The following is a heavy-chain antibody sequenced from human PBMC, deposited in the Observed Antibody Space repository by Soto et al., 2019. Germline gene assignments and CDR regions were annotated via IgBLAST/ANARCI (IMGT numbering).Heavy chain of an antibody. J-gene: IGHJ6*02. V-gene: IGHV4-31*03. Sequence: QVQLQESGPGLVKPSQTLSLTCTVTGGSMTRGDQYWTWIRHRPGEGLEWFGYINHRGSLYYNPSPKGRVAMSVDASHNQFSLNLSAWTDAETAVYYCARKLPQQLGRNMDVLGQGTTVTASS. CDR1: GGSMTRGDQY. D-gene: IGHD1-1*01. CDR2: INHRGSL. CDR3: ARKLPQQLGRNMDV.